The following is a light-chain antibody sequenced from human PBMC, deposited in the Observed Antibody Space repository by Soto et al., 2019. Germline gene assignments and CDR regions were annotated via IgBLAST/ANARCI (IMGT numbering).Light chain of an antibody. CDR1: QSISSW. Sequence: EIQMTQFPSTLSASVGDRATITCRASQSISSWLAWYQQKPGKAPKLLIYDDSSLESGVPSRFSGSGSGTEFTLTISSLQPDDFATYYCQLYNSYSTFGQGTKV. J-gene: IGKJ1*01. V-gene: IGKV1-5*01. CDR2: DDS. CDR3: QLYNSYST.